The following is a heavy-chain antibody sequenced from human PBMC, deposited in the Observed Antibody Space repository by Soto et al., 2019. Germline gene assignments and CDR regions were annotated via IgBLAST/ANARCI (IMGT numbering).Heavy chain of an antibody. Sequence: ASVKVSCKVSGYTLTELSMHWVRQAPGKGLEWMGGFDPEDGETIYAQKFQGRVTMTEDTSTDTAYMELSSLRSEDTAVYYCAKVYSSSSRYYYGMDVWGQGTTVTVSS. CDR2: FDPEDGET. V-gene: IGHV1-24*01. CDR3: AKVYSSSSRYYYGMDV. J-gene: IGHJ6*02. D-gene: IGHD6-6*01. CDR1: GYTLTELS.